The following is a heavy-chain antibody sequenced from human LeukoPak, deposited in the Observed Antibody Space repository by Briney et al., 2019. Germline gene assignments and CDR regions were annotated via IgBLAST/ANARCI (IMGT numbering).Heavy chain of an antibody. CDR2: INSDGSST. V-gene: IGHV3-74*01. D-gene: IGHD6-19*01. Sequence: PGGSLRLSCAASGFTFSSYWMHWVRQAPGKGLVWVSRINSDGSSTSYADSVKGRFTISRDNAKNTLYLQMNSLRAEDTAVYYCARSSPRIAVAGYWGQGTLATVSS. J-gene: IGHJ4*02. CDR1: GFTFSSYW. CDR3: ARSSPRIAVAGY.